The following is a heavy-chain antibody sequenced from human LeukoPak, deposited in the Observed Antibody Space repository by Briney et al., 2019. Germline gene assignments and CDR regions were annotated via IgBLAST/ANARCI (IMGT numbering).Heavy chain of an antibody. D-gene: IGHD1-1*01. CDR1: GYTYSEYD. J-gene: IGHJ4*02. CDR3: ARVAKERVGGVYYFDY. CDR2: IGTAGDT. Sequence: PGGSLRLSCASSGYTYSEYDMHWVRQATGRALEWVSAIGTAGDTYYTGSVKGRFTISRENAKNSLYLQMNSLRAGDTAVYYCARVAKERVGGVYYFDYWGQGTLVTVSS. V-gene: IGHV3-13*01.